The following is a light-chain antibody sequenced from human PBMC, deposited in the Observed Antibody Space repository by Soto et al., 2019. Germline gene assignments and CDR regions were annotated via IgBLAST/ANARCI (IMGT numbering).Light chain of an antibody. J-gene: IGKJ1*01. V-gene: IGKV3-15*01. CDR1: QSVSTN. Sequence: EIVITQSPVTLYVAPGERATLSCRASQSVSTNLAWYHQKPGQAPRLLIYRASTRAAGIPDRFSGSGSGTESTLYISGLQSEDFAVYVCHQYNNWPPWTFGRGTKVEIK. CDR2: RAS. CDR3: HQYNNWPPWT.